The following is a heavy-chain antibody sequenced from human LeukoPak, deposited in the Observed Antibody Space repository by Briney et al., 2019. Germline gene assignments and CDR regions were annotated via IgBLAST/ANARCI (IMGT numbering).Heavy chain of an antibody. V-gene: IGHV3-9*01. Sequence: GGSLRLSCAGSGFIFNNYAMHWVRQPPGKGLEWVSGISWNSGTIDYADSVRGRFTISRDNAKNSLYLQMDSLRVVDTAFYYCAKDNRRHYTSGPNPDSLHWGQGALVTVSS. J-gene: IGHJ4*02. CDR2: ISWNSGTI. D-gene: IGHD6-19*01. CDR3: AKDNRRHYTSGPNPDSLH. CDR1: GFIFNNYA.